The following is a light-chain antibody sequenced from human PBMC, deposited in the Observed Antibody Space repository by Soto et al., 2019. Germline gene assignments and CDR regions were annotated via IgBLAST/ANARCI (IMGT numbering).Light chain of an antibody. CDR1: QSVSSN. V-gene: IGKV3-15*01. CDR2: GAS. J-gene: IGKJ1*01. Sequence: EIVMTQSPATLSVSPGERATLSCRASQSVSSNLAWYQQKPGQAPRLLIYGASTRATGIPARLSGSGSGTEFTLTFSSLQSEDFAVYYCQQYNNWPPWTFGQGTKVEIK. CDR3: QQYNNWPPWT.